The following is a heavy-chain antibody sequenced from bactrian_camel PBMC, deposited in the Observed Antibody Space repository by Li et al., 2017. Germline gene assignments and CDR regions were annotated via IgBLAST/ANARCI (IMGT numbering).Heavy chain of an antibody. CDR3: VSGGSWSDFGY. Sequence: VQLVESGGGLVQPGGSLRLSCSTTEFSFSRDDMSWVRQAPGRGLEWVSSINSGGGTTYYADSVKVRFTISRDNAKNTVYLQMNGLKPKDTAVYYCVSGGSWSDFGYWGRGTQV. CDR1: EFSFSRDD. J-gene: IGHJ6*01. V-gene: IGHV3S40*01. CDR2: INSGGGTT. D-gene: IGHD2*01.